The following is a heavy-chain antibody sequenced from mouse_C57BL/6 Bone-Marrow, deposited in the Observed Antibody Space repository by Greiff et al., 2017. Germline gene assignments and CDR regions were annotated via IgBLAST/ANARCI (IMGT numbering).Heavy chain of an antibody. V-gene: IGHV1-64*01. J-gene: IGHJ3*01. CDR3: ARSKRRSEPFAY. CDR1: GYTFTSYW. CDR2: IHPNSGST. Sequence: QVQLQQPGAELVKPGASVKLSCKASGYTFTSYWMHWVKQRPGQGLEWIGVIHPNSGSTNYNEKFKSKATLTVDKSSSTAYMQLSSLTSEDSAVYYCARSKRRSEPFAYWGQGTLVTVSA.